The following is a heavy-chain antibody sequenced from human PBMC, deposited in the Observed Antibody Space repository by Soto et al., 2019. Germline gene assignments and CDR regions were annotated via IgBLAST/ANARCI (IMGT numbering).Heavy chain of an antibody. CDR2: IYYSGST. CDR1: GGSISSSSYY. CDR3: ARHTPAISISDH. J-gene: IGHJ4*02. V-gene: IGHV4-39*01. Sequence: SETLSLTCTVSGGSISSSSYYWGWIRQPPGKGLEWIGSIYYSGSTYYNPSLKSRVTISVDTSKNQFSLKLSSVTAADTAVYYCARHTPAISISDHWGQGTLVTSP. D-gene: IGHD2-15*01.